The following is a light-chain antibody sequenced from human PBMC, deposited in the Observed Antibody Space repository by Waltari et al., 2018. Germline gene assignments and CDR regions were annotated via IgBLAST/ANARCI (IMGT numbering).Light chain of an antibody. J-gene: IGKJ4*01. CDR3: QQGKSFPLT. CDR1: QDITSY. V-gene: IGKV1-12*01. Sequence: DIQMTQFPSSVSASVGDRVTITCRASQDITSYLAWYQQKPGKAPKLLMYAASSLLSGVPSRFSGSGSGTDFTPTISSLQPEDFATYYCQQGKSFPLTFGGGTKVEIK. CDR2: AAS.